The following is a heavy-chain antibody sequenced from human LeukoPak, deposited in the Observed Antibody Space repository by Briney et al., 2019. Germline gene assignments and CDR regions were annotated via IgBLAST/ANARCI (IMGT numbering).Heavy chain of an antibody. CDR2: SNRDGSSA. D-gene: IGHD1-26*01. CDR1: GFTFGSFW. Sequence: GGSLTLSCVASGFTFGSFWMHWVRQAPGKGLVWVSRSNRDGSSATYADSVMGRLTISRDNAKSTLYLEINSLRAEDTAVYYCAREDSGSYHPDRWGQGALVTVSS. J-gene: IGHJ4*02. CDR3: AREDSGSYHPDR. V-gene: IGHV3-74*01.